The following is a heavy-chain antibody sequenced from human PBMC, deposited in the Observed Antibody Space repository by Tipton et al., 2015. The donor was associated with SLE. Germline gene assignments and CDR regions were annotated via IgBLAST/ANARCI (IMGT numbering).Heavy chain of an antibody. Sequence: TLSLTCTVSGGSVSSGSYYWSWIRQPPGKGLEWIGYIYYSGSTNYNPSLKSRVTISVDTSKNQFSLKVSSVTAADTAVYYCARGGDSGWTPFDYWGQGTLVTVSS. J-gene: IGHJ4*02. D-gene: IGHD6-19*01. CDR2: IYYSGST. CDR1: GGSVSSGSYY. CDR3: ARGGDSGWTPFDY. V-gene: IGHV4-61*01.